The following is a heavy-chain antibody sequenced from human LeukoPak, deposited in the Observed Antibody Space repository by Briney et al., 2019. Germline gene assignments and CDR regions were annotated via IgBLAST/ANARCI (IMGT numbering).Heavy chain of an antibody. V-gene: IGHV3-7*01. Sequence: GGSLRLSCAASGFTFSSHYMSWVRQAPGKGLEGVANIKQDGSDKYYVDSVKGRFTISRDNAKNSLFLQMNSLRAEDTAVYYCARSPRRALFDYWGQGTLVTVSS. CDR2: IKQDGSDK. CDR1: GFTFSSHY. CDR3: ARSPRRALFDY. J-gene: IGHJ4*02.